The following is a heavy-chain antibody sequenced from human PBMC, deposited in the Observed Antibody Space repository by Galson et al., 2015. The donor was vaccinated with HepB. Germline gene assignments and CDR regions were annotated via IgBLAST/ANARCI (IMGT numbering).Heavy chain of an antibody. CDR3: AKSKMATIAKTWYFDL. Sequence: SLRLSCAASGFTFSSYAMSWVRQAPGKGLEWVSAISGSGGSTYYADSVKGRFTISRDNSKNTLYLQMNSLRAEDTAVYYCAKSKMATIAKTWYFDLWGRGTLVTVSS. D-gene: IGHD5-24*01. V-gene: IGHV3-23*01. CDR2: ISGSGGST. CDR1: GFTFSSYA. J-gene: IGHJ2*01.